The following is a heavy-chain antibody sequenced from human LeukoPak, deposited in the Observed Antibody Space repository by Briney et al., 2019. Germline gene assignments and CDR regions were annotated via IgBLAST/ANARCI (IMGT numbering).Heavy chain of an antibody. CDR3: ARLTAMVTPFDY. CDR1: GYTFASYG. CDR2: ISAYNGNT. D-gene: IGHD5-18*01. J-gene: IGHJ4*02. V-gene: IGHV1-18*01. Sequence: GASVKVSCKASGYTFASYGISWVRQAPGQGLEWMGWISAYNGNTNYAQKLQGRVTMATDTSTSTAYMELRSLRSDDTAVYYCARLTAMVTPFDYWGQGTLVTVSS.